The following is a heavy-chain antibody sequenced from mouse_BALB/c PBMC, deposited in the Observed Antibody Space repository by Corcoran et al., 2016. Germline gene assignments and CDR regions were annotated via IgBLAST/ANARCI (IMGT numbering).Heavy chain of an antibody. Sequence: EVQLQQSGAELVKPGASVKLSCTASGFNIKDTYMHWVKQRPEQGLEWIGRIDPANGNTKYDPKFQGKATITADTSSNTAYLQLSSLTSEDTAVYYCARGYGYGYFDYWGQGTTLTVSS. CDR3: ARGYGYGYFDY. CDR2: IDPANGNT. CDR1: GFNIKDTY. J-gene: IGHJ2*01. V-gene: IGHV14-3*02. D-gene: IGHD1-2*01.